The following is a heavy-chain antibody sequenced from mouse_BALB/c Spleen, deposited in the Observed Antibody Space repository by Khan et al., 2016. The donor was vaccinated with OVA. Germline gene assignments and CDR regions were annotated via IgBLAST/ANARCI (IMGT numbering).Heavy chain of an antibody. J-gene: IGHJ3*01. CDR2: ITSGDTF. CDR1: GYSITSGYY. CDR3: ARAGRCFDY. V-gene: IGHV3-6*02. Sequence: EVQLQESGPGLVKPSQSLSLACSVTGYSITSGYYWNWIRQFPGNKLEWMGYITSGDTFNYNPSLKNRISITRDTSKNQFFLNLNSVTPEDTATYYCARAGRCFDYWGQGTLVIVSA.